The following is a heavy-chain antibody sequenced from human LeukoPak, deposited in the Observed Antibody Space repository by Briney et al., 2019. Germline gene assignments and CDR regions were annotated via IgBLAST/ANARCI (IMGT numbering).Heavy chain of an antibody. CDR1: GGSFSGYY. V-gene: IGHV4-59*08. CDR3: ARHFLRGGFDS. D-gene: IGHD5-12*01. Sequence: SETLSLTCAVYGGSFSGYYWSWIRQPPGKGLEWIAYIYETGHTGYNPSLKTRVTISLDTSKNQFSLKLNSVTAADMAVYYCARHFLRGGFDSWGQGTLVAVSS. J-gene: IGHJ4*02. CDR2: IYETGHT.